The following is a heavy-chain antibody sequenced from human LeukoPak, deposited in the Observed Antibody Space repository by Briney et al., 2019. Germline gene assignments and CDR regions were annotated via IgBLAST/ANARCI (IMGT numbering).Heavy chain of an antibody. V-gene: IGHV1-69*13. D-gene: IGHD4-17*01. CDR1: GGTLSSYA. J-gene: IGHJ3*02. CDR3: ARALLTTVTPYAFDI. Sequence: SVKVSCKASGGTLSSYAISWVRQAPGQGLEWMGGIIPIFGTANYAQKFQGRVTITADESTSTAYMELSSLRSGDTAVYYCARALLTTVTPYAFDIWGQGTMVTVSS. CDR2: IIPIFGTA.